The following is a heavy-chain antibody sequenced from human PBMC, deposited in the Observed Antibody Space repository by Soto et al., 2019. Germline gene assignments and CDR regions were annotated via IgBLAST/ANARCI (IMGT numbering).Heavy chain of an antibody. CDR2: IIPISDTT. V-gene: IGHV1-69*01. CDR3: ARSQGSSTSLEIYYYYYYGMDV. J-gene: IGHJ6*02. CDR1: GGTFSSYA. D-gene: IGHD2-2*01. Sequence: QVQLVQSGAEVKKPGSSVKVSCKASGGTFSSYAISWVRQAPGQGLEWMGGIIPISDTTNYAQKFQGRVTITADESTSTAYMELSSLRSEYTAVYYCARSQGSSTSLEIYYYYYYGMDVWGRGTTVTVSS.